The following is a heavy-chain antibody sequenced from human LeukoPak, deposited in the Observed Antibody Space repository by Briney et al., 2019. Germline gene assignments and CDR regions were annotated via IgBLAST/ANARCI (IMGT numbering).Heavy chain of an antibody. Sequence: SETLSLTCAVYGGSFSGYYWSWIRQPPGKGLEWIGEINHSGSTNYNPSLKSRVTISVDTSKNQFSLKLSSVTAADTAVYYCARDYDIQNWFDPWGQGTLVTVSS. J-gene: IGHJ5*02. CDR3: ARDYDIQNWFDP. V-gene: IGHV4-34*01. CDR1: GGSFSGYY. D-gene: IGHD3-9*01. CDR2: INHSGST.